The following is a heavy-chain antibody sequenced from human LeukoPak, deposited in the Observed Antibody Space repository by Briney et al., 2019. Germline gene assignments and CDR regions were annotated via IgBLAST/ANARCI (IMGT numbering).Heavy chain of an antibody. CDR2: IKQDGSET. J-gene: IGHJ4*02. Sequence: PGGSLRLSCAASGFTFSSYWMSWVRQAPGKGLEWVANIKQDGSETWYVDSVEGRFTISRDNVKNSVSLQMNSLRAEDTAVYYCAKDTFDHYLDYWGQGTLVTVSS. V-gene: IGHV3-7*03. CDR1: GFTFSSYW. D-gene: IGHD3-3*02. CDR3: AKDTFDHYLDY.